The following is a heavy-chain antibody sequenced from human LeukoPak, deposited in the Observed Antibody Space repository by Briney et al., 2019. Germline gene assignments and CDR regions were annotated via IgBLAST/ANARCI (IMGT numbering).Heavy chain of an antibody. CDR3: ASRGSFSADY. J-gene: IGHJ4*02. V-gene: IGHV1-2*02. CDR1: GYTLTGYY. D-gene: IGHD3-10*01. CDR2: INPNSGGT. Sequence: ASVPVSYKASGYTLTGYYMHKVRQPAGHGLEWMGWINPNSGGTNYAQKFQGRVTMTRDTSISTAYMELSRLRSDDTAVYYWASRGSFSADYWGEGTLVAVSS.